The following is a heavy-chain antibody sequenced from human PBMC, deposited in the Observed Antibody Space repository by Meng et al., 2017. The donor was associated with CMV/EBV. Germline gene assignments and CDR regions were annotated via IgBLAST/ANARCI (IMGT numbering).Heavy chain of an antibody. Sequence: FDDYGVGWIGQRPGKGGEWVADISWKGRNTGYADSVKGRFTLSNDNAKNSLYLQMNSLRAEDTALYYCARPHGFYYDSSGYYYWGQGTLVPSP. D-gene: IGHD3-22*01. CDR3: ARPHGFYYDSSGYYY. CDR2: ISWKGRNT. V-gene: IGHV3-20*03. CDR1: FDDYG. J-gene: IGHJ4*02.